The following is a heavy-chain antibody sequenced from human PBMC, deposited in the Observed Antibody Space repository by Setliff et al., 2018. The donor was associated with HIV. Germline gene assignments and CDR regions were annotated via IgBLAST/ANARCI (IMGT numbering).Heavy chain of an antibody. Sequence: TLSLTCTVSDSGTYYWSWIRQPAGKGLEWIGRVSSRGDTNYNPSLKSRVTMSVDTSKNRFSLKLTSVTASDTAVYYCARAAAGNTGPFDLWGQGSPVTVSS. CDR1: DSGTYY. CDR3: ARAAAGNTGPFDL. CDR2: VSSRGDT. V-gene: IGHV4-61*02. D-gene: IGHD4-17*01. J-gene: IGHJ4*02.